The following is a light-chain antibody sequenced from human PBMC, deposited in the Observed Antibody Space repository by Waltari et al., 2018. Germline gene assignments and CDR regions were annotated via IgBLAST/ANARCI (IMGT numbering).Light chain of an antibody. CDR1: QCVGKS. J-gene: IGKJ1*01. CDR3: QHYVNLPVT. V-gene: IGKV3-20*01. CDR2: DAS. Sequence: CRASQCVGKSLAWYQPRPGHAPRLLIYDASTRATGTPGRFSGSGFGTDFSLAISSLEPEDFAVYFCQHYVNLPVTFGQGTKVEI.